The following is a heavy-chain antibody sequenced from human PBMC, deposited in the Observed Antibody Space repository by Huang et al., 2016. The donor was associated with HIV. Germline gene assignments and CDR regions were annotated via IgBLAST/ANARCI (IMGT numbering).Heavy chain of an antibody. V-gene: IGHV3-53*01. CDR3: ARGRYGTPNA. CDR1: GFTVNSNY. CDR2: LYHGGKA. J-gene: IGHJ5*02. Sequence: EVPLVESGGGLVQPGGSLRLSCAASGFTVNSNYMTWVRQAPGKGREWVSLLYHGGKAHYADSVKGRFTISGDIAQNTGFLQMSSLRVEDTAVYYCARGRYGTPNAWGQGTLVTVSS. D-gene: IGHD5-18*01.